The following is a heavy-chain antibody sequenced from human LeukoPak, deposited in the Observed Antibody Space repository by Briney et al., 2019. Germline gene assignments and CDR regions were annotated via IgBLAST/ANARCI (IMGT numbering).Heavy chain of an antibody. J-gene: IGHJ4*02. V-gene: IGHV3-30*18. D-gene: IGHD1-14*01. Sequence: TGGSLRLSRAASGFTFSSYGMHWVRQAPGKGLQWLAVISYDASKTYYADSVKGRFAIYRDNSRNTLYLQINSLSADDTAVYYCAKYRAPVGFDFWGQGTLVTVSS. CDR1: GFTFSSYG. CDR2: ISYDASKT. CDR3: AKYRAPVGFDF.